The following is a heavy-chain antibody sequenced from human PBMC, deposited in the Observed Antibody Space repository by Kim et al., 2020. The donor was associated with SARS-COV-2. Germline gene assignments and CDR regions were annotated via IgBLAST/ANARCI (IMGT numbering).Heavy chain of an antibody. Sequence: GGSLRLSCAASGFTFSDYYMSWIRQAPGKGLECVSYISSSSSYTNYADSVKGRFTISRDNAKNSLYLQMNSLRAEDTAVYYCARESKGGTHSHAFDIWGQGTMVTVSS. CDR1: GFTFSDYY. CDR3: ARESKGGTHSHAFDI. V-gene: IGHV3-11*05. D-gene: IGHD1-26*01. CDR2: ISSSSSYT. J-gene: IGHJ3*02.